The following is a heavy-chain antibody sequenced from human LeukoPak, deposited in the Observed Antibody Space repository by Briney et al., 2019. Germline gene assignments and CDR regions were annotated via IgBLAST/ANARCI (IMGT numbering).Heavy chain of an antibody. V-gene: IGHV3-23*01. CDR2: ISGSGGST. CDR1: GFTFSSYA. J-gene: IGHJ4*02. CDR3: AKLDCSSTSCYTYRSFFYFDY. Sequence: GGSLRLSCAASGFTFSSYAMSWVRQAPGKGLEWVSAISGSGGSTYYADSVKGRFTISRDNSKNTLSLQMNSLRAEDTAVYYCAKLDCSSTSCYTYRSFFYFDYWGQGTLVTVSS. D-gene: IGHD2-2*02.